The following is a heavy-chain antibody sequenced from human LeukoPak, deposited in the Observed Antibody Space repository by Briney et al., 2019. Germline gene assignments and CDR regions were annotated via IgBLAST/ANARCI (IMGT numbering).Heavy chain of an antibody. CDR3: AIGAATAFTY. Sequence: ASVKVSCKASGCTFTAYYIHWVRQAPGQGLEWMAFINPNSGDTYSAPQFQGRVTMTRDTSISTASMELSWLSSDDTAVYYCAIGAATAFTYWGQGTLVTVSS. V-gene: IGHV1-2*02. CDR1: GCTFTAYY. D-gene: IGHD6-25*01. J-gene: IGHJ4*02. CDR2: INPNSGDT.